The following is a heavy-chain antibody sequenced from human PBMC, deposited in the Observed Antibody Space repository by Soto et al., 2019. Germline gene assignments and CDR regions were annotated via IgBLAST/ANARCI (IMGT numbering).Heavy chain of an antibody. J-gene: IGHJ4*02. CDR1: GGSLRNSV. CDR3: ARLGHPGH. V-gene: IGHV1-69*01. CDR2: VIPILGTA. Sequence: QVQLVQSGAEVKKPGSSVKVSCTASGGSLRNSVISWVRQAPAQRLEWMGGVIPILGTANYAQKFQGRVTMTADEATSTAYMDWSSLSPDDTAVDYWARLGHPGHWGPGTLVIVSS.